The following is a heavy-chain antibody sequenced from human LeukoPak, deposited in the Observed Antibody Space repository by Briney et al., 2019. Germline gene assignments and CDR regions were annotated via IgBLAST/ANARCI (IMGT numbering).Heavy chain of an antibody. CDR2: INHSGST. J-gene: IGHJ6*02. V-gene: IGHV4-34*01. D-gene: IGHD2-15*01. CDR3: ATSWGYCSGGSCYSSLYYYYGMDV. Sequence: SETLSLTCAVYGGSFSGYYWSWIRQPPGKGLEWIGEINHSGSTNYNPSLKSRVTISVDTSKNQFSLKLSSVTAADTAVYYCATSWGYCSGGSCYSSLYYYYGMDVWGQGTTVTVSS. CDR1: GGSFSGYY.